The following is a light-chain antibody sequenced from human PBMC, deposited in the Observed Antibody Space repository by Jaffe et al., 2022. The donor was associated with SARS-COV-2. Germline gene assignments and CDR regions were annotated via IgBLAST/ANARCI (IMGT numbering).Light chain of an antibody. V-gene: IGLV1-44*01. CDR3: AAWDDSLGGYV. CDR2: NDN. Sequence: SVLTQSPSASGTPGQRVTISCSRNTSNIGSFSVYWYRQLPGTAPRLLMYNDNQRPSGVPDRFSGANSGTSASLAISGLQSEDEADYYCAAWDDSLGGYVFGTGTKVIVL. J-gene: IGLJ1*01. CDR1: TSNIGSFS.